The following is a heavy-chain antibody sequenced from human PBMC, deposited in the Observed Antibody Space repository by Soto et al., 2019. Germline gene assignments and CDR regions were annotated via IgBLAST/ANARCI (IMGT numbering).Heavy chain of an antibody. CDR3: AALFYGDYYFDY. CDR2: IVVGSGNT. D-gene: IGHD4-17*01. Sequence: QMQLVQSGPEVKKPGTSVKVSCKASGFTFTSSAVQWVRQARGQRLEWIGWIVVGSGNTNYAQKCQERVTITRDMSTSTAYMELSSLRSEDTAVYYCAALFYGDYYFDYWGQGTLVTVSS. V-gene: IGHV1-58*01. J-gene: IGHJ4*02. CDR1: GFTFTSSA.